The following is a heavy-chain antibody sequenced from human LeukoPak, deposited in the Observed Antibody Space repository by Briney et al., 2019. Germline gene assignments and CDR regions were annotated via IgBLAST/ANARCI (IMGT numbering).Heavy chain of an antibody. CDR3: ARDPSGHLVRGRWFDP. CDR1: GGSISSYY. V-gene: IGHV4-59*12. Sequence: SSETLSLTCTVSGGSISSYYWSWIRQPPGKGLEWIGYIYYSGSTNYNPSLKSRVTVSVDTSKNQFSLKLNSVTAADTAIYYCARDPSGHLVRGRWFDPWGQGTLVTVSS. D-gene: IGHD6-6*01. CDR2: IYYSGST. J-gene: IGHJ5*02.